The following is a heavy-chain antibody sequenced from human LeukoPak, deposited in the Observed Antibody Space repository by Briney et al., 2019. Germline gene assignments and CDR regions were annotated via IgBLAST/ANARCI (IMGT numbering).Heavy chain of an antibody. CDR2: IKKDGSEK. CDR3: ARHLSGVTGYTYGRGIDY. Sequence: GGSLRLSCAASGFTFSSYWISWVRQAPGKGLEWVANIKKDGSEKYYVDSVKGRLTISRDNAKKSLYLQMNSLRAEDTAVYYCARHLSGVTGYTYGRGIDYWGQGTLVTVSS. CDR1: GFTFSSYW. J-gene: IGHJ4*02. V-gene: IGHV3-7*01. D-gene: IGHD5-18*01.